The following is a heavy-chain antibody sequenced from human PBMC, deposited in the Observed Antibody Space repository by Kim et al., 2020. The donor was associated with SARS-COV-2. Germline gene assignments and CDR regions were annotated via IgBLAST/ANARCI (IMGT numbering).Heavy chain of an antibody. V-gene: IGHV4-59*01. CDR2: IYYSGST. CDR1: GGSISSYY. Sequence: SETLSLTCTVSGGSISSYYWSWIRQPPGKGLEWIGYIYYSGSTNYNPSLKSRVTISVDTSKNQFSLKLSSVTAADTAVYYCARAGVGHHVDYWGQGTLVTVSS. CDR3: ARAGVGHHVDY. D-gene: IGHD1-26*01. J-gene: IGHJ4*02.